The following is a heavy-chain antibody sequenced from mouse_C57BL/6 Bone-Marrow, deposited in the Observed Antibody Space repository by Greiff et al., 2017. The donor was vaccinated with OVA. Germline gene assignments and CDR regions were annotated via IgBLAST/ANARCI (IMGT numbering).Heavy chain of an antibody. J-gene: IGHJ3*01. V-gene: IGHV1-81*01. CDR1: GYTFTSYG. CDR2: IYPRSGNT. D-gene: IGHD2-1*01. CDR3: ARSYYGNYAWFAY. Sequence: VQLQQSGAELARPGASVKLSCKASGYTFTSYGISWVKQRTGQGLEWIGEIYPRSGNTYYNEKFKGKATLTADKSSSTAYMELRSLTSEDSAVYFCARSYYGNYAWFAYWGQGTLVTVSA.